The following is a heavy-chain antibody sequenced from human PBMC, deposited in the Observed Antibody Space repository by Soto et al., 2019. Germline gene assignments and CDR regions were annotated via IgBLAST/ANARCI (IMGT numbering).Heavy chain of an antibody. CDR2: VFYSGST. J-gene: IGHJ4*02. CDR1: GASISSSY. CDR3: ARVSYYDSSGYYYYFDY. D-gene: IGHD3-22*01. Sequence: QVQLQESGPGLVKPSETLSLTCTVSGASISSSYWSWIRQSPGKGLEWIGYVFYSGSTNYNPSLKSRVTISVDTSKNQFSLKLSSVTAADTAVYYCARVSYYDSSGYYYYFDYWGQGTLVTVSS. V-gene: IGHV4-59*08.